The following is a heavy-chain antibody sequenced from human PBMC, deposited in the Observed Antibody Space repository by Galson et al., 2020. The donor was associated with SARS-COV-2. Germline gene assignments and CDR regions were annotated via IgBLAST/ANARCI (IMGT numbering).Heavy chain of an antibody. CDR3: ARRKDYGGNPFDY. CDR2: IYYSRST. CDR1: GGSISSSRYY. Sequence: SETLSLTCTVSGGSISSSRYYWGWIRQPPGKGLEWIGSIYYSRSTSYNPSLKSRVTISVDTSKNQFSLKVSSVTAADTAVYYCARRKDYGGNPFDYWGQGTLVTVSS. D-gene: IGHD4-17*01. V-gene: IGHV4-39*01. J-gene: IGHJ4*02.